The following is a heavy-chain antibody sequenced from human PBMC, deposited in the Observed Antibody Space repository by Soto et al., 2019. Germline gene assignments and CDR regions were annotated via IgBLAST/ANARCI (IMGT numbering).Heavy chain of an antibody. CDR1: GYTFTNYG. CDR3: SRGTSIPASGDY. CDR2: VSAYNGER. Sequence: QVQLVQSGAEVKKPGASVKVSCKASGYTFTNYGINWVRQAPGQGLEWLGWVSAYNGERRYAQRVXXXXXXXXXXXXXXXXXXXXXXXXXXXXXXXXSRGTSIPASGDYWGQGTLVTVSS. V-gene: IGHV1-18*01. J-gene: IGHJ4*01. D-gene: IGHD6-6*01.